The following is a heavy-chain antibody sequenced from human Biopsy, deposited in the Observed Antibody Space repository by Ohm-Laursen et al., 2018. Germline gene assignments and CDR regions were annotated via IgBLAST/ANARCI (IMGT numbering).Heavy chain of an antibody. J-gene: IGHJ4*02. V-gene: IGHV3-23*01. CDR2: INTSGGST. D-gene: IGHD4-17*01. CDR1: GFTFTTYG. Sequence: SLRLSCTASGFTFTTYGMHWVRQAPGKGLEWVSVINTSGGSTHYAVSVKGRFTISRDNSKNTLYLRMNSLRAEDTAVYYCGKPADSYGSEFYFDYWGQGTLVTVSS. CDR3: GKPADSYGSEFYFDY.